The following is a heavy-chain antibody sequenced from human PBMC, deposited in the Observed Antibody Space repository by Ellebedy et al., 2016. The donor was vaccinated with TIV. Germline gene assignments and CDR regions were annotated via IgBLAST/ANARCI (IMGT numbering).Heavy chain of an antibody. Sequence: GESLKISXAASGFTFSSYGMHWVRQAPGKGLEWVAVISYDGSNKYYADSVKGRFTISRDNSKNTLYLQMNSLRAEDTAVYYCAKARHKRAIAVAGLPDYWGQGTLVTVSS. CDR1: GFTFSSYG. CDR2: ISYDGSNK. J-gene: IGHJ4*02. CDR3: AKARHKRAIAVAGLPDY. D-gene: IGHD6-19*01. V-gene: IGHV3-30*18.